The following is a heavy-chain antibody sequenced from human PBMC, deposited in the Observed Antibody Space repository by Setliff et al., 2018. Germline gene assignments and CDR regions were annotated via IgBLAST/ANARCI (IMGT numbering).Heavy chain of an antibody. J-gene: IGHJ5*02. V-gene: IGHV3-7*01. CDR2: INPHGSEK. CDR1: GLSYTNDW. D-gene: IGHD3-3*01. Sequence: PGGSLRLSCTASGLSYTNDWVSWVRQAPGKGLEWLASINPHGSEKYYVDSVKGRFTISRDNAKSSLYLQMNSLRADDTAVYYCARDVFDFRTGQADPWGQGTLVTVSS. CDR3: ARDVFDFRTGQADP.